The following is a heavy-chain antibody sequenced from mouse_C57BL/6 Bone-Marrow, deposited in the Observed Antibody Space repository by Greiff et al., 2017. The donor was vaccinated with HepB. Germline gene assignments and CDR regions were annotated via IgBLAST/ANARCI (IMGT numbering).Heavy chain of an antibody. CDR1: GYTFTSYW. Sequence: VQLQQPGAELVRPGTSVKLSCKASGYTFTSYWMHWVKQRPGQGLEWIGVIDPSDSYTNYNQKFKGKATLTVDTSSSTAYMQLSSLTSEDSAVYYCASKTAQSSWGQGTTLTVSS. V-gene: IGHV1-59*01. CDR2: IDPSDSYT. CDR3: ASKTAQSS. D-gene: IGHD3-2*02. J-gene: IGHJ2*01.